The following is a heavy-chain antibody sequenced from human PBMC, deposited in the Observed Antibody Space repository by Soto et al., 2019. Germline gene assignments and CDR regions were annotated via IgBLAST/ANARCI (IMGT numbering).Heavy chain of an antibody. CDR2: ISSSGRTT. Sequence: GGSLRLSCAASGFTFSDSYLSWIRQAPGKGLEWLSYISSSGRTTYYADSVQGRFTTSRDNTKNSLYMQFNSLRAEDTAVYYCARVVISGSYLDYWGQGTLVTVSS. J-gene: IGHJ4*02. CDR3: ARVVISGSYLDY. CDR1: GFTFSDSY. V-gene: IGHV3-11*04. D-gene: IGHD1-26*01.